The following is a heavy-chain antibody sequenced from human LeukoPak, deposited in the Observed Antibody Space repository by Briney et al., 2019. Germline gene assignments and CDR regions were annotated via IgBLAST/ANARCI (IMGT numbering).Heavy chain of an antibody. CDR3: ARTSGLVGARTGWDYFDY. V-gene: IGHV5-51*01. Sequence: PGESLKISCKGSGNSFTCYWIGWVRQMPGKGLEWMGIIYPDDSDTRYSPSFKGQVTISADKSISTAYLQWSSPKASDTAMYYCARTSGLVGARTGWDYFDYWGQGTLVTVSS. CDR2: IYPDDSDT. D-gene: IGHD1-26*01. J-gene: IGHJ4*02. CDR1: GNSFTCYW.